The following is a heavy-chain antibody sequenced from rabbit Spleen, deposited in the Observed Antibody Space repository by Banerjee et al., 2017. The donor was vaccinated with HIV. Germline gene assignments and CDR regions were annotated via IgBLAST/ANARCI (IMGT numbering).Heavy chain of an antibody. CDR1: GFSFSDRDV. V-gene: IGHV1S45*01. CDR3: ARDLASVVGWNFSL. J-gene: IGHJ4*01. D-gene: IGHD3-1*01. CDR2: INSYTGKP. Sequence: QEQLVESGGGLVKPEGSLTLTCKASGFSFSDRDVMCWVRQAPGKGLQWIACINSYTGKPVYATWAKGRFTISRTSSTTVTLQMTSLTAADTATYFCARDLASVVGWNFSLWGPGTLVTV.